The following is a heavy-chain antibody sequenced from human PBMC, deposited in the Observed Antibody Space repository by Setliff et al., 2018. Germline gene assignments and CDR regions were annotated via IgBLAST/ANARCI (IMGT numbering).Heavy chain of an antibody. CDR1: GFTFSSYS. Sequence: GGSLRLSCAASGFTFSSYSMNWVRQAPGKGLEWVSSISSSSSYIYYADSVKGRFTISRDNARNTLYLQMNSLTAEDTAVYYCARVGSKPQLGWFDPWGQGTLVTVSS. J-gene: IGHJ5*02. CDR2: ISSSSSYI. V-gene: IGHV3-21*01. D-gene: IGHD1-26*01. CDR3: ARVGSKPQLGWFDP.